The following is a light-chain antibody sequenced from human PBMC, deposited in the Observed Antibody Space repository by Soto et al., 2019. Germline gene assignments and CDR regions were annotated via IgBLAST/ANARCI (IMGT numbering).Light chain of an antibody. Sequence: QSALTQPASVSGSPGQSITISCTGTSSDVGSYNYVSWHQQRPGQAPKLMIYEVTNRASGIPDRFSASKSGNTASLTISGLQAGDEADYYCSSYRSSSTYVFGTGTKLTVL. CDR2: EVT. J-gene: IGLJ1*01. CDR1: SSDVGSYNY. CDR3: SSYRSSSTYV. V-gene: IGLV2-14*01.